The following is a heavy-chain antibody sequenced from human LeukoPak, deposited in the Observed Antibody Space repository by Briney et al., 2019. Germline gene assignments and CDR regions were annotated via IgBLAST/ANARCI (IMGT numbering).Heavy chain of an antibody. J-gene: IGHJ4*02. CDR3: AREGITAAADY. D-gene: IGHD6-13*01. V-gene: IGHV3-7*01. CDR2: IKQDGSEK. CDR1: GLTFSNYW. Sequence: GGSLRLSCEGSGLTFSNYWMSWVRQAPGKGLEWVANIKQDGSEKYYVDSVKGRFTISRDNAKNSLYLQVNSLRAEDTAVYYCAREGITAAADYWGQGTLVTVSS.